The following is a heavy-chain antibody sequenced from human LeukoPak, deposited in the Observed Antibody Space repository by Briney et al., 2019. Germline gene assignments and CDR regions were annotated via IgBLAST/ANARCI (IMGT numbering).Heavy chain of an antibody. Sequence: SETLSLTCAVYGGSFSGYYWSWIRQPPGKGLEWIGEINHSGSTNYNPSLKSRVTMSVDTSKNQFSPKLTSVTAADTAVYYCARGDLLTGYFGYWGQGTLVTVSS. J-gene: IGHJ4*02. CDR2: INHSGST. CDR1: GGSFSGYY. V-gene: IGHV4-34*01. D-gene: IGHD3-9*01. CDR3: ARGDLLTGYFGY.